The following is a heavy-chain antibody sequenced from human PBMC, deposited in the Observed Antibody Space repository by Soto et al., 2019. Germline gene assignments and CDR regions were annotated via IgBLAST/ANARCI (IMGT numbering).Heavy chain of an antibody. V-gene: IGHV1-2*02. CDR2: INPNNGAT. CDR1: RYIFTAYF. CDR3: ASHDPGARFDP. D-gene: IGHD1-1*01. Sequence: QVQLVQSGAEVKKPGASVKVSCKAPRYIFTAYFMHWVRQAPGQGLEWMGWINPNNGATHYGLSFHGRVNMTRDTSISTAYMELSSLRSDDTAVYYCASHDPGARFDPWVQVTLVIFSS. J-gene: IGHJ5*02.